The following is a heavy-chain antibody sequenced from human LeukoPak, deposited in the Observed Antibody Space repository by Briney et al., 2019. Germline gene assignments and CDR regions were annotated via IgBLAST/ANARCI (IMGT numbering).Heavy chain of an antibody. V-gene: IGHV4-31*03. CDR1: GGSISSGGYY. J-gene: IGHJ5*02. D-gene: IGHD1-7*01. CDR2: IYYSGST. CDR3: ARTAGTTMKGNWFDP. Sequence: SETLSLTCTVSGGSISSGGYYWSWIRQHPGKGLEWIGYIYYSGSTYYNPSLKSRVTIPVDTSKNQFSLKLSSVTAADTAVYYCARTAGTTMKGNWFDPWGQGTLVTVSS.